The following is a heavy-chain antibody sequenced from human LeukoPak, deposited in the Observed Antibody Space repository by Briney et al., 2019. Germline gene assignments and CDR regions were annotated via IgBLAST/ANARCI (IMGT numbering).Heavy chain of an antibody. J-gene: IGHJ4*02. D-gene: IGHD4-23*01. CDR1: GGSISSSSYY. CDR2: IYYSGST. Sequence: PSETLSLTCTVSGGSISSSSYYWGWIRQPPGKGLEWIGSIYYSGSTYYNPSLKSRVTICVDTSKNQFSLKLSSMTAADTALYYYARDYGGNSVIDYWGQGTLVTVSS. CDR3: ARDYGGNSVIDY. V-gene: IGHV4-39*01.